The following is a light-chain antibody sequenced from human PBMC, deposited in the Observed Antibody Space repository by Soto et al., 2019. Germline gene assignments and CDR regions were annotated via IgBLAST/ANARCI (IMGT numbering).Light chain of an antibody. CDR3: SSYTSSSTPFWV. Sequence: QSALTQPASVSGSPGQSITISCTGTSSDVGGYNYVSWYQQHPGKAPKLMIYEVSNRPSGVSNRFSGSKSGNTASLTLSGLQAEEAADYYCSSYTSSSTPFWVFGGGTKLTVL. J-gene: IGLJ3*02. CDR1: SSDVGGYNY. CDR2: EVS. V-gene: IGLV2-14*01.